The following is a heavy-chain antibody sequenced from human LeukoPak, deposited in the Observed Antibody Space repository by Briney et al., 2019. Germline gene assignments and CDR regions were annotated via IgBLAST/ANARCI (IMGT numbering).Heavy chain of an antibody. J-gene: IGHJ4*02. Sequence: SQTLSLTCTVSGGSISSYYWSWIRQPPGKGLEWIGYIYYSGSTNYNPSLKSRVTISVDTSKNQFSLKLSSVTAADTAVYYCAREEGDYWGQGTLVTVSS. CDR3: AREEGDY. CDR1: GGSISSYY. V-gene: IGHV4-59*01. CDR2: IYYSGST.